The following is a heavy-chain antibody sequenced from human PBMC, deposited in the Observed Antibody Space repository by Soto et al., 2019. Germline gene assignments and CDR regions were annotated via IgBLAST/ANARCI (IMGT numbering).Heavy chain of an antibody. CDR3: ARAAPRYCSGGSCYSERDY. CDR1: GGSFSGYY. D-gene: IGHD2-15*01. V-gene: IGHV4-34*01. CDR2: INHSGST. J-gene: IGHJ4*02. Sequence: PSETLSLTCAVYGGSFSGYYWSWIRQPPGKGLEWIGEINHSGSTNYNPSLKSRVTISVDTSKNQFSLKLSSVTAADTAVYYCARAAPRYCSGGSCYSERDYWGQGTLVTVS.